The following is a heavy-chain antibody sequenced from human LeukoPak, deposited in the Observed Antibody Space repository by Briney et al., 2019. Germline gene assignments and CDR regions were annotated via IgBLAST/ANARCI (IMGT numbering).Heavy chain of an antibody. CDR3: AADWGESGGAS. D-gene: IGHD3-16*01. CDR1: EFTFRSSA. J-gene: IGHJ5*02. Sequence: SVKVSCKASEFTFRSSAMQWVRQARGQRLEWIGWIVVGSGNTNYAQKLQERVTITRDMPTSTAYMELSSLRSEDTAVYYCAADWGESGGASWGQGTLVTVSS. V-gene: IGHV1-58*02. CDR2: IVVGSGNT.